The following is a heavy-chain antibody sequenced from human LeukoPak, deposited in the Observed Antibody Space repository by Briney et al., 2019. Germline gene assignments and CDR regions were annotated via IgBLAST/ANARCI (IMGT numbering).Heavy chain of an antibody. J-gene: IGHJ2*01. CDR1: GFTFSSYW. CDR2: IKKDGSEK. CDR3: ARDKGSSSWRWYCDL. V-gene: IGHV3-7*01. Sequence: GGSLRLSCAASGFTFSSYWMSWVRQAPGKGLEWVANIKKDGSEKYYVDSVKGRSTISRDNVKNSLYLQMNSLRAEDTAVYYGARDKGSSSWRWYCDLWGWGTLVTVSA. D-gene: IGHD6-13*01.